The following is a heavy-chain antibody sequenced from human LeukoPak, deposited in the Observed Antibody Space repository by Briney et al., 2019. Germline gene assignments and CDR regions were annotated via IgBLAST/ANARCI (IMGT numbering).Heavy chain of an antibody. V-gene: IGHV3-23*01. J-gene: IGHJ4*02. CDR2: ISGSGGST. D-gene: IGHD3-9*01. Sequence: GGSLRLSCAAPGFTFSSYAMSWVRQAPGKGLESVSAISGSGGSTYYADSVKGRFTISRDNSKNTLYLQMNSLRAEDTAVYYCANSYDILTGYYPFDYWGQGTLVTVSS. CDR1: GFTFSSYA. CDR3: ANSYDILTGYYPFDY.